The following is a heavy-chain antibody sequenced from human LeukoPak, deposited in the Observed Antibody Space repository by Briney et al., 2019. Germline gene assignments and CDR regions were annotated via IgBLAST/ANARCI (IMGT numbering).Heavy chain of an antibody. D-gene: IGHD1-1*01. J-gene: IGHJ4*02. CDR2: IYYSGST. V-gene: IGHV4-59*08. Sequence: PSETLSLTCTVSGGSISSHYWSWIRQPPGKGLEWIGYIYYSGSTNYNPSLKSRVTISVDTSKNQFSLKLSSVTAADTAVYYCARQRKNDDYRGQGTLVTVSS. CDR3: ARQRKNDDY. CDR1: GGSISSHY.